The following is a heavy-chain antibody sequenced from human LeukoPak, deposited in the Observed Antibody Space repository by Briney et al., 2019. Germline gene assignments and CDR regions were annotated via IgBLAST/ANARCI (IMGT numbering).Heavy chain of an antibody. D-gene: IGHD4-17*01. CDR2: IRSKAHRYAT. CDR3: TRRHYGDYVVDN. Sequence: GGSLKLSCAPSGFTFNGSALHWVRQASGQGLEWVGRIRSKAHRYATAYAASVKGRFTVSRDDSKNMAYLQMNSLKTEDTAIYYCTRRHYGDYVVDNWGQGTLVTVSS. V-gene: IGHV3-73*01. CDR1: GFTFNGSA. J-gene: IGHJ4*02.